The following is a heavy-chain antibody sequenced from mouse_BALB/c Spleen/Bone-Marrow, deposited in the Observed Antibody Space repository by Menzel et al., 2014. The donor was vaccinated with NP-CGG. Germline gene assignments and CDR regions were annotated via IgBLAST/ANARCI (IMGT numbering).Heavy chain of an antibody. Sequence: VKLVESGPGLVAPSQSLSITCTVSGFSLSRYSVHRVRQPPGKGLEWLGMIWGGGSTDYNSALKSRLSISKDNSKSQVFLKMNSLQTDDTAMYYCATYGNYVGYAMDYWGQGTSVTVSS. CDR1: GFSLSRYS. CDR2: IWGGGST. J-gene: IGHJ4*01. CDR3: ATYGNYVGYAMDY. V-gene: IGHV2-6-4*01. D-gene: IGHD2-10*02.